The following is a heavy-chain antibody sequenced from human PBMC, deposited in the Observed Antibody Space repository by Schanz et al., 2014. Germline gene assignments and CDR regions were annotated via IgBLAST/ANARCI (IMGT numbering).Heavy chain of an antibody. D-gene: IGHD3-3*01. CDR2: FDPEDGQT. CDR1: GYTFTGYY. V-gene: IGHV1-24*01. CDR3: AVLEWILPGMDV. J-gene: IGHJ6*02. Sequence: QVQLVQSGAEVKKPGASVKVSCQASGYTFTGYYMHWVRQAPGKGLEWMGGFDPEDGQTFYAQNIQGRATMTEDTSTDTAFMELRLLTSDATVVYCCAVLEWILPGMDVWGQGTTVIVSS.